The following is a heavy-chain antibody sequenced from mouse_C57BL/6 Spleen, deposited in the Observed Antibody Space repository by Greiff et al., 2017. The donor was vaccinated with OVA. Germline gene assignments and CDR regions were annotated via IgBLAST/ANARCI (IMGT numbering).Heavy chain of an antibody. CDR1: GFTFSSYA. CDR2: ISSGGDYI. V-gene: IGHV5-9-1*02. CDR3: TREDGSSPFYAMDY. Sequence: EVQLVESGEGLVKPGGSLKLSCAASGFTFSSYAMSWVRQTPEKRLEWVAYISSGGDYIYYAATVKGRFTISRDNARNTLYLQMSSLKSEDTAMYYCTREDGSSPFYAMDYWGQGTSVTVSS. J-gene: IGHJ4*01. D-gene: IGHD1-1*01.